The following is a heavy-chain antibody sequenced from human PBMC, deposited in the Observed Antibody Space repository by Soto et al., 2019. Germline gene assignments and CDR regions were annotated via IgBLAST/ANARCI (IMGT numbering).Heavy chain of an antibody. J-gene: IGHJ4*02. D-gene: IGHD1-1*01. CDR2: INHSGST. CDR3: ARTPLERPKGSDY. V-gene: IGHV4-34*01. Sequence: QVQLQQWGAGLLKPSETLSLTCAVYGGSFSGYYWSWIRQPPGKGLEWIGEINHSGSTNYNPSLKSRVTISVDTSKTQCSLKLSSVTAADTAVYYCARTPLERPKGSDYCGQGTLVTVSS. CDR1: GGSFSGYY.